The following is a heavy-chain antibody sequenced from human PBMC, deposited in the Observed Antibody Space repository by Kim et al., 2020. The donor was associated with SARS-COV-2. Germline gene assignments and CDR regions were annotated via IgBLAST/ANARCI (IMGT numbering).Heavy chain of an antibody. V-gene: IGHV4-39*01. CDR2: VYHSGTT. CDR1: GDSISSSFNY. J-gene: IGHJ4*02. D-gene: IGHD3-22*01. CDR3: ARLPHDSSGYVDC. Sequence: SETLSLTCTVSGDSISSSFNYWGWIRQPPGKGLEWIGSVYHSGTTYHSPSLKSRVTVSVDTSKNEFSLKVTSVTAADTAVYFCARLPHDSSGYVDCWGQGILVNVSS.